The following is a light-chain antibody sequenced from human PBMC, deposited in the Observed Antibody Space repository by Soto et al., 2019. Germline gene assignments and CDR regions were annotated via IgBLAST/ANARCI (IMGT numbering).Light chain of an antibody. J-gene: IGKJ1*01. CDR1: QNISSN. CDR2: GAS. Sequence: EIVMTQSPATLSVSPGERATLSCRASQNISSNLAWYQQKPGQAPRVLIDGASTRATGIPARCSGSGSGTEFTLTIYSLQSEDFALYYCQQYNTWLWTFGQGTKVEIK. V-gene: IGKV3-15*01. CDR3: QQYNTWLWT.